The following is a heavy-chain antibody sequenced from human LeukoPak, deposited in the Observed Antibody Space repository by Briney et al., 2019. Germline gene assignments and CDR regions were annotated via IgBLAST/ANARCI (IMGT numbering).Heavy chain of an antibody. Sequence: SETLSLTCTVSDGSISSSSYYWGWIRQPPGKGLEWIGSIYYSGSTYYNPSLKSRVTISVDTSKNQFSLKLSSVTAADTAVYYCARPTYYYDSSGYYRGYYFDYWGQGTLVTVSS. D-gene: IGHD3-22*01. CDR2: IYYSGST. CDR3: ARPTYYYDSSGYYRGYYFDY. J-gene: IGHJ4*02. V-gene: IGHV4-39*01. CDR1: DGSISSSSYY.